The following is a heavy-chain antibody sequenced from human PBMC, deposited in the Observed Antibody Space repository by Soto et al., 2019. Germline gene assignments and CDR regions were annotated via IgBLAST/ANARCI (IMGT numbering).Heavy chain of an antibody. CDR1: GGSISSYY. Sequence: SETLSLTCTVSGGSISSYYWSWIRQPPGKGLEWIGYIYYSGSTNYNPSLKSRVTISVDTSKNQFSLKLSSVTAADTAVYYCARTMTTVTPHDAFDIWGQGTMVTVSS. D-gene: IGHD4-17*01. CDR3: ARTMTTVTPHDAFDI. J-gene: IGHJ3*02. CDR2: IYYSGST. V-gene: IGHV4-59*08.